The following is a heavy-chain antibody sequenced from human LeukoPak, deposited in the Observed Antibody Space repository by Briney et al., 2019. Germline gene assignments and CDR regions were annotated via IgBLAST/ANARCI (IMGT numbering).Heavy chain of an antibody. CDR1: GGSMSSYY. Sequence: PSETLSLTCTVSGGSMSSYYWNWVRQPPGKGLEWFGNIYSSGSTDYNPSPKSRVTISLDTSKFQFSLRLNSVTAADTAVYYCARADPNASGYFYRFNWFDPWGQGTLVTVSS. V-gene: IGHV4-59*01. CDR2: IYSSGST. CDR3: ARADPNASGYFYRFNWFDP. J-gene: IGHJ5*02. D-gene: IGHD3-10*01.